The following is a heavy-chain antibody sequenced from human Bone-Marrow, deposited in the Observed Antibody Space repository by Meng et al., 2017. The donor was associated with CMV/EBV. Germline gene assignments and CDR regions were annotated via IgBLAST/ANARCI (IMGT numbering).Heavy chain of an antibody. CDR3: ARCRGDDYSDY. J-gene: IGHJ4*02. CDR1: GFTFSGYW. D-gene: IGHD3-10*01. CDR2: INQDGSEE. V-gene: IGHV3-7*01. Sequence: LSLTCAASGFTFSGYWMSWVRQAPGKGLQWVATINQDGSEEYYVDSVKGRFTISRDNAKDSLFLQRNSLGAEETAVSCCARCRGDDYSDYWGQGAMVTVSS.